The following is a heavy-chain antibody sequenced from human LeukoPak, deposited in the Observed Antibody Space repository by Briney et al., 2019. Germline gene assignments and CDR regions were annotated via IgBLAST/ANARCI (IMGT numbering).Heavy chain of an antibody. J-gene: IGHJ5*02. D-gene: IGHD2-2*01. Sequence: SVKVSCKASGGTFSSYAISWVRQAPGQGLEWMGGIIPIFGTANYTQKFQGRVTITADESTSTAYMELSSLRSEDTAVYYCARGLGCSSTSCPPNWFDPWGQGTLVTVSS. V-gene: IGHV1-69*01. CDR3: ARGLGCSSTSCPPNWFDP. CDR1: GGTFSSYA. CDR2: IIPIFGTA.